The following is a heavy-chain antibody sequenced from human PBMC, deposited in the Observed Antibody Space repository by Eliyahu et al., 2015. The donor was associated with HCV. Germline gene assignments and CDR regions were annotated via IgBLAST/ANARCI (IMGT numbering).Heavy chain of an antibody. J-gene: IGHJ4*02. D-gene: IGHD5-12*01. Sequence: QITLRESGPTLVRPTQTLTLTCIFSGVALSTGXVGVGWIRQPPGKALEWLALIYWNDEKRYNPSLKSRLTITKDTSKDQVVLTMTNIDPVDTATYYCAHTTQGATSKDPFDVWGQGTLVTVSS. V-gene: IGHV2-5*01. CDR1: GVALSTGXVG. CDR3: AHTTQGATSKDPFDV. CDR2: IYWNDEK.